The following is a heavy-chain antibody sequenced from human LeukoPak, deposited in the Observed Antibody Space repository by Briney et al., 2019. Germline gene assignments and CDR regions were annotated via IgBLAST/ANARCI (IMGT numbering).Heavy chain of an antibody. CDR1: GYTFTDYY. D-gene: IGHD2-2*01. Sequence: ASVKVSCKASGYTFTDYYMHWVRQAPGQGFEWMGWINPNDGDTNYAQKFRGRVTMTRDTSISTAHMEVSRLRSDDTAVYYCARANFLYCSSSACLFDYWGQGTLVTVSS. J-gene: IGHJ4*02. CDR3: ARANFLYCSSSACLFDY. CDR2: INPNDGDT. V-gene: IGHV1-2*02.